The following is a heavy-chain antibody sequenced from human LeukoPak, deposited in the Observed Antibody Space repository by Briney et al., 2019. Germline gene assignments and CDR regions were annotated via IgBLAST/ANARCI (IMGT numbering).Heavy chain of an antibody. D-gene: IGHD4-17*01. CDR1: GFTFSSYS. CDR3: ARDPGVYGDYVSYMDV. J-gene: IGHJ6*03. V-gene: IGHV3-48*01. CDR2: ISSSSSTI. Sequence: GGSLRLSCAASGFTFSSYSMNWVRQAPGKGLEWVSYISSSSSTIYYADSVKGRFTISRDNAKNSLYLQMNSLRAEDTAVYYCARDPGVYGDYVSYMDVWGKGTTVTVSS.